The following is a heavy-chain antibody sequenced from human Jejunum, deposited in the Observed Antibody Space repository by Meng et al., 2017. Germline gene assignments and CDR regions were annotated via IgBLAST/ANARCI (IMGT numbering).Heavy chain of an antibody. D-gene: IGHD6-19*01. Sequence: QVQLQESGPGLVKPPQPLSLTCTGSGGSVSSAGYYWSWIRQLPGKGLEWIGYIYYSGTAYYNPSLKSRATISLDTSENQFSLKLSFVLAADTAVYYCARDRPTPDFLAVAGTFDYWGQGILVTVSS. V-gene: IGHV4-31*03. J-gene: IGHJ4*02. CDR2: IYYSGTA. CDR3: ARDRPTPDFLAVAGTFDY. CDR1: GGSVSSAGYY.